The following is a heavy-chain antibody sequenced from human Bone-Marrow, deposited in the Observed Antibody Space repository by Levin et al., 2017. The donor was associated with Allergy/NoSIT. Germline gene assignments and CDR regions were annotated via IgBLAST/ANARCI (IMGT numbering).Heavy chain of an antibody. CDR2: IKGKTDGGTT. V-gene: IGHV3-15*01. J-gene: IGHJ4*02. CDR3: TTRSH. CDR1: GFTFGNAW. Sequence: GGSLRLSCVASGFTFGNAWMNWVRQAPGKGLQWVGRIKGKTDGGTTDYAAPVKGRFTISRDDSKKTLYLQTNSLKTEDTAIYYCTTRSHWGQGTLVTVFS.